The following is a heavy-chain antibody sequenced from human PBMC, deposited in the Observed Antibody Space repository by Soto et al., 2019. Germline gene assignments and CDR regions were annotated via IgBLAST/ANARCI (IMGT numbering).Heavy chain of an antibody. J-gene: IGHJ6*02. CDR2: IYSGGST. V-gene: IGHV3-66*01. D-gene: IGHD3-10*01. CDR3: ARDCLSFGECLLGGMDV. Sequence: EVQLVESGGGLVQPGGSLRLSCAASGFTVSSNYMSWVRQAPGKGLEWVSVIYSGGSTYYADSVKGRFTISRDNSKNTLYLQMNSLRAEDTAVYYCARDCLSFGECLLGGMDVWGQGTTVTVSS. CDR1: GFTVSSNY.